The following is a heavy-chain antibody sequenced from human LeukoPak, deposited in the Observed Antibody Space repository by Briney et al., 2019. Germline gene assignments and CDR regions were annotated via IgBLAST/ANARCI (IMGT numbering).Heavy chain of an antibody. Sequence: GGSLRLACAASGFTVRSNYMSWVRQAPGKGLEWVSLIFNDGSTYYADSVKARFTISRDNSMDTLYLQMNSLRVEDTAVYYCARDPGGDNAYWGQGTLVTVSS. CDR2: IFNDGST. V-gene: IGHV3-66*01. CDR1: GFTVRSNY. D-gene: IGHD4-17*01. J-gene: IGHJ4*02. CDR3: ARDPGGDNAY.